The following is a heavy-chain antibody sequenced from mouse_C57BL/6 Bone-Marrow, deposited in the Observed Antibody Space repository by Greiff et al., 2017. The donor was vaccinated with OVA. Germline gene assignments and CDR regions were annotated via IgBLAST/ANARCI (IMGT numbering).Heavy chain of an antibody. V-gene: IGHV2-5*01. J-gene: IGHJ4*01. CDR2: IWRGGST. D-gene: IGHD1-1*01. CDR3: AKNGGGSSYEDAMDY. CDR1: GFSLTSYG. Sequence: VQVVESGPGLVQPSQSLSITCTVSGFSLTSYGVHWVRQSPGKGLEWLGVIWRGGSTDYNAAFMSRLSITKDNPKSQVFFKMNSLQADDTAIYYCAKNGGGSSYEDAMDYWGQGTSVTVSS.